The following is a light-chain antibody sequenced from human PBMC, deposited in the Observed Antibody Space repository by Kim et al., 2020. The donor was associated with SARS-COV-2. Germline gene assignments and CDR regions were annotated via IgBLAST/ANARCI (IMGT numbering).Light chain of an antibody. V-gene: IGKV1-12*01. CDR3: QQANSFPLT. CDR2: AAS. Sequence: AAVGDRVTSTCRARQGISSWLASYQQKPGKAPKLLFYAASSLQSGVPTRFSGSGSGTDFTLTSSSLQPEDFATYYCQQANSFPLTFGGGTKVDIK. J-gene: IGKJ4*01. CDR1: QGISSW.